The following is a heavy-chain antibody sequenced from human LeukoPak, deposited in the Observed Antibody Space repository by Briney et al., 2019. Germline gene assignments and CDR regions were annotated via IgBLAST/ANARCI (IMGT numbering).Heavy chain of an antibody. J-gene: IGHJ4*02. Sequence: GGSLRLSCAASGFTFSDYYMSWIRQAPGKGLEWVSYISSSSSYTNYADSVKGRFTISRDNAKNSLYLQMNSLRAEDTAVYYCARGASGSGSYYDYWGQGTLVTVSS. CDR3: ARGASGSGSYYDY. CDR2: ISSSSSYT. D-gene: IGHD3-10*01. V-gene: IGHV3-11*06. CDR1: GFTFSDYY.